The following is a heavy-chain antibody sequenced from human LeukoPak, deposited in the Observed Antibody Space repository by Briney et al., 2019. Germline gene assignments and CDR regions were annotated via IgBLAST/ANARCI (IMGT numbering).Heavy chain of an antibody. CDR3: ASGDAHAFDI. J-gene: IGHJ3*02. CDR1: GFTFSSYW. Sequence: GGSLRLSCAASGFTFSSYWMHWVRQAPGKGLVWVSRINGDGSGTSYADSVKGRFTISRDNAKNTLYLQMNSLRAEDTAVYYCASGDAHAFDIWGQGTMVTASS. CDR2: INGDGSGT. D-gene: IGHD3-10*01. V-gene: IGHV3-74*01.